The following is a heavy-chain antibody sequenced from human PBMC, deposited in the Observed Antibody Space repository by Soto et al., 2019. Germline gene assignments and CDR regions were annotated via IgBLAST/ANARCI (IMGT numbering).Heavy chain of an antibody. J-gene: IGHJ4*02. Sequence: SVKVACEASRRTFSSYTVIWLRQIPGQGLGWMGGIIPDFGTTNYAQRFQGRVSITADESPNTAFMELTTLTAEDTAVYYGARSNSTTTVAVAGPDYYFGLWGRGTLVTVSS. V-gene: IGHV1-69*01. CDR1: RRTFSSYT. CDR3: ARSNSTTTVAVAGPDYYFGL. D-gene: IGHD6-19*01. CDR2: IIPDFGTT.